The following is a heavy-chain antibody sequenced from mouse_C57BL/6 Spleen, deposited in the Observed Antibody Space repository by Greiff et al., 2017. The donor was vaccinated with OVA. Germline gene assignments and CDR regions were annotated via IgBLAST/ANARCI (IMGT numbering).Heavy chain of an antibody. V-gene: IGHV8-8*01. CDR1: GFSLSTFGMG. CDR2: IWWDDDK. CDR3: ARIVYYYGSSYWYFDV. Sequence: QVTLKESDPGILQPSQTLSLTCSFSGFSLSTFGMGVGWIRQPSGKGLEWLAHIWWDDDKYYNPALKSRLTISKDTSKNQVFLKIANVDTADTATYYCARIVYYYGSSYWYFDVWGTGTTVTVSS. J-gene: IGHJ1*03. D-gene: IGHD1-1*01.